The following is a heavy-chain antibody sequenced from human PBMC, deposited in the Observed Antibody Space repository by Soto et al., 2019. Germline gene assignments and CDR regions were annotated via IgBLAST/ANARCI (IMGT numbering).Heavy chain of an antibody. Sequence: GASVKVSCKASGYTFTSYGISWVRQAPGQGLERVGWISAYNGNTNYAQKLQGRVTMTTDTSTSTAYMELRSLRSDDTAVYYCARGSGGYCSGGSCQLDAFDIWGQGTMVTVSS. V-gene: IGHV1-18*01. D-gene: IGHD2-15*01. J-gene: IGHJ3*02. CDR2: ISAYNGNT. CDR1: GYTFTSYG. CDR3: ARGSGGYCSGGSCQLDAFDI.